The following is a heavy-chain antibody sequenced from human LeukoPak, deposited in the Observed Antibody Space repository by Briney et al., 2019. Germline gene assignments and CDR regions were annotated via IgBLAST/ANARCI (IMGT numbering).Heavy chain of an antibody. V-gene: IGHV4-61*02. Sequence: PSETLSLTCTVSGGSISSGSYYWSWIRQPAGKGLEWIGRIYTSGSTNYNPTLKSRVTISVDTSKNQFSLKLSSVTAADTPVYYCARDAVGATTKGFDYWGQGTLVTVSS. J-gene: IGHJ4*02. CDR1: GGSISSGSYY. D-gene: IGHD1-26*01. CDR3: ARDAVGATTKGFDY. CDR2: IYTSGST.